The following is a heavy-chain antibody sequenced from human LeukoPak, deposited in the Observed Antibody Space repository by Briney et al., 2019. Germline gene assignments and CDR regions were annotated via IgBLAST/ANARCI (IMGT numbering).Heavy chain of an antibody. Sequence: PSETLSLTCTVSGGSISSYYWSWIRQPPGKGLEWIGYIYYSGSTNYNPSLKSRVTISVDTSKNQFSLKLSSVTAADTAVYYCARESRRSGQIDYWGQGTLVTVSS. D-gene: IGHD2-15*01. CDR2: IYYSGST. J-gene: IGHJ4*02. CDR1: GGSISSYY. CDR3: ARESRRSGQIDY. V-gene: IGHV4-59*01.